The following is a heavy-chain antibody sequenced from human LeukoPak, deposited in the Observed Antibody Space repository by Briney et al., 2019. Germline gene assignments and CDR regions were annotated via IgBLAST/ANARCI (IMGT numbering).Heavy chain of an antibody. Sequence: SETLSLTCAVYGGSFSGYYWSWIRQPPGKGLEWIGEINHSGSTNYSPSLKSRVTISVDTSKNQFSLKLSSVTAADTAVYYCARVGGLRYFDWLNFDYWGQGTLVTVSS. V-gene: IGHV4-34*01. D-gene: IGHD3-9*01. CDR3: ARVGGLRYFDWLNFDY. J-gene: IGHJ4*02. CDR2: INHSGST. CDR1: GGSFSGYY.